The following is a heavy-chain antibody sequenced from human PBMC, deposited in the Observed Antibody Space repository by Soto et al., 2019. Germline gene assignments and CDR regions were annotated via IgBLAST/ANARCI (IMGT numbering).Heavy chain of an antibody. CDR2: INHSGST. CDR1: GGSFSGYY. V-gene: IGHV4-34*01. J-gene: IGHJ4*02. D-gene: IGHD6-13*01. Sequence: SETLSLTCAVYGGSFSGYYWSWIRQPPGKGLEWIGEINHSGSTNYNPSLKSRVTISVDTSKNQFSLKLSFVTAADTAVYYCATEVAAAGTIVDYWGQGTLVTVSS. CDR3: ATEVAAAGTIVDY.